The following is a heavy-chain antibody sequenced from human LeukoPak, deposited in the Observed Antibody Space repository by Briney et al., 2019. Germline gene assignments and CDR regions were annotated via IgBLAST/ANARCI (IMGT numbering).Heavy chain of an antibody. CDR2: IYYSGST. Sequence: TSETLSLTCTVSGGSISSSSYYWGWIRQPPGKGLEWIGYIYYSGSTNYNPSLKSRVTISVDTSKNQFSLKLSSVTAADTAVYYCARGGVGATTNFDYWGQGTLVTVSS. J-gene: IGHJ4*02. CDR1: GGSISSSSYY. CDR3: ARGGVGATTNFDY. V-gene: IGHV4-61*05. D-gene: IGHD1-26*01.